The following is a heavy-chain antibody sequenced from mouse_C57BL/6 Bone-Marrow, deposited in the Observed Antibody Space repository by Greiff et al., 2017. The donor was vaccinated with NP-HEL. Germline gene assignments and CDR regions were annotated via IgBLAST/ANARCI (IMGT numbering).Heavy chain of an antibody. CDR2: IYPGDGDT. CDR1: GYAFSSSW. D-gene: IGHD1-1*01. V-gene: IGHV1-82*01. J-gene: IGHJ1*03. CDR3: ARRRSLYYGSSYWYFDV. Sequence: QVQLKESGPELVKPGASVKISCKASGYAFSSSWMNWVKQRPGKGLEWIGRIYPGDGDTNYNGKFKGKATLTADKSSSTAYMQLSSLTSEDSAVYFCARRRSLYYGSSYWYFDVWGTGTTVTVSS.